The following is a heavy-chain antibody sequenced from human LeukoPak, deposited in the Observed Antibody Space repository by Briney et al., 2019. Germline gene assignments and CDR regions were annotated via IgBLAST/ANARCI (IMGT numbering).Heavy chain of an antibody. CDR2: IFYSGHT. Sequence: PSETLSLTCTVSGGSITSHSWSWIRQPPGKGLEWIGYIFYSGHTNYNPSLRSRVTISVDTSKTQFSLGLSSVTAADTAVYYCARDTDRRSSPGSWFDPWGQGTLVTVSS. CDR3: ARDTDRRSSPGSWFDP. CDR1: GGSITSHS. V-gene: IGHV4-59*11. D-gene: IGHD2-15*01. J-gene: IGHJ5*02.